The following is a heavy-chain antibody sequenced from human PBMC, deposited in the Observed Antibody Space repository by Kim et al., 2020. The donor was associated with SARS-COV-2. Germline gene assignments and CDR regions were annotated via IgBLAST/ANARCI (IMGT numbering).Heavy chain of an antibody. CDR1: GYTFANYG. V-gene: IGHV1-18*04. D-gene: IGHD3-10*01. J-gene: IGHJ3*02. Sequence: ASVKVSCTASGYTFANYGISWVRQAPGQGLEWMGWINTYHGNTNYEHKLQGRVIMTTDTSTNTAYMELTSLRSDDTAVYYCARDISGRVPFVRGILFEASDIWGQGTMVTVSS. CDR3: ARDISGRVPFVRGILFEASDI. CDR2: INTYHGNT.